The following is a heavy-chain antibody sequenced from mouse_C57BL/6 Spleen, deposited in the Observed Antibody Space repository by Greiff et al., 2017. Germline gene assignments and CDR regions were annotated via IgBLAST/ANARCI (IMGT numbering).Heavy chain of an antibody. J-gene: IGHJ4*01. D-gene: IGHD2-5*01. V-gene: IGHV1-81*01. CDR3: ARSVLSNYEGAMDD. CDR1: GYTFTSYG. Sequence: QVQLQQSGAELARPGASVKLSCKASGYTFTSYGISWVKQRPGQGLEWIGEIYPRSGNTYYNEKFKGKATLTADKSSSTAYMELRSLTSEDSAVYVCARSVLSNYEGAMDDWGQGTSVTVSS. CDR2: IYPRSGNT.